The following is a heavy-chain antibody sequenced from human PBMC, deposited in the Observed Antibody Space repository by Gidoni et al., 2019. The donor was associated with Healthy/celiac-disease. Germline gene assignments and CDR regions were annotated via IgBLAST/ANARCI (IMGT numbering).Heavy chain of an antibody. CDR3: AKDGSSGYYYSVFDY. J-gene: IGHJ4*02. V-gene: IGHV3-43*02. CDR2: ISGDGGST. CDR1: GFTFDDYS. Sequence: EVQLVESGGGVVQTGGSLSLSCAASGFTFDDYSMNWVRQAPGKGLEWVSLISGDGGSTYYADSVKGRFTISRDNSKNSLYLQMNSLRTEDTALYYCAKDGSSGYYYSVFDYWGQGTLVTVSS. D-gene: IGHD3-22*01.